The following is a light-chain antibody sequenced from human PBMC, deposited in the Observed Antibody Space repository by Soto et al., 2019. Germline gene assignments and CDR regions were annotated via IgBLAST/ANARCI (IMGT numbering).Light chain of an antibody. V-gene: IGKV3-15*01. CDR1: QTINNN. CDR3: QQAYSTPWT. J-gene: IGKJ1*01. CDR2: GAS. Sequence: VMTQAPATLSVSPGERATLSCRASQTINNNVAWYQLKDGQVPRLLIYGASTRATDVPARFSGSGSGTEFTLTISSLQPEDFATYYCQQAYSTPWTFGQGTKVDIK.